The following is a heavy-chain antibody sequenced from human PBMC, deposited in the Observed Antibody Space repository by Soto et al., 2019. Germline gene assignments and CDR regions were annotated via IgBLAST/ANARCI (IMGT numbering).Heavy chain of an antibody. V-gene: IGHV3-7*01. Sequence: EVQLVESGGGLVQPGGSLRLSCAASGFTFSSYWMSWVRQAPGKGLEWVANIKQDGSEKYYVDSVKGRFTISRDNAKNSLHLQMNSLRAEDTAVYYWARLGYFNWFDPWGQGTLVTVSS. J-gene: IGHJ5*02. CDR1: GFTFSSYW. CDR3: ARLGYFNWFDP. CDR2: IKQDGSEK. D-gene: IGHD3-9*01.